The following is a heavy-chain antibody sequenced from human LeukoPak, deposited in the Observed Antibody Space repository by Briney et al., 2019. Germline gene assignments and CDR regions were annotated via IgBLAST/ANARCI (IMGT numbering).Heavy chain of an antibody. J-gene: IGHJ5*02. V-gene: IGHV1-18*01. Sequence: ASVKVSCKASGYTFTSNALGWVRQAPGQGLEWMGWISAYNGNTNYAQKLQGRVTMTTDTSTSTAYMELRSLRSDDTAVYYCAGNSYGFWFDPWGQGTLVTVSS. CDR2: ISAYNGNT. CDR1: GYTFTSNA. D-gene: IGHD5-18*01. CDR3: AGNSYGFWFDP.